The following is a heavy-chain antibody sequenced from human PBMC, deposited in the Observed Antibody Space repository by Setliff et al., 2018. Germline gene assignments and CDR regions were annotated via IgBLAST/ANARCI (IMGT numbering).Heavy chain of an antibody. D-gene: IGHD3-10*01. CDR3: ARASRFGTVKWRGDYYMDV. Sequence: ASVKVSCKASGYSFSTYAMGWMRQAPGQRLEWMGWINTNTGNPSYAQGFTGRFVFSLDTSVSTAYLQISSLKPEDTAVYYCARASRFGTVKWRGDYYMDVWGKGTAVTVSS. CDR1: GYSFSTYA. J-gene: IGHJ6*03. CDR2: INTNTGNP. V-gene: IGHV7-4-1*02.